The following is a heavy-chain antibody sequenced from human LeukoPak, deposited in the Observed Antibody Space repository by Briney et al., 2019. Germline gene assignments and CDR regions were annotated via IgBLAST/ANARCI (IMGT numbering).Heavy chain of an antibody. CDR2: ISAGGRT. CDR3: AKGKVNHDGAVDF. V-gene: IGHV3-23*01. Sequence: GGSLRLSCVVSGFSFSSYAMAWVRQAPGKGLERVSSISAGGRTYYADSGKGRFTISRDNSKETEFLQMNSLRAEDTAHYYWAKGKVNHDGAVDFCGQGTTVTVSS. J-gene: IGHJ3*01. CDR1: GFSFSSYA. D-gene: IGHD3-22*01.